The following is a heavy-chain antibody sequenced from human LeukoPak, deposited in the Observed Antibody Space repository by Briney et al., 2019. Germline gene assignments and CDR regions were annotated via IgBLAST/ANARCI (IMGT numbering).Heavy chain of an antibody. V-gene: IGHV4-34*01. CDR2: INHSGST. CDR3: ARPPGEGYYSYYMDV. J-gene: IGHJ6*03. CDR1: GGSFSDYY. Sequence: PSETLSLTCAVYGGSFSDYYWSWIRQPPGKGLEWIGEINHSGSTNYNPSLKSRVTISVDTSKNQFTLKLNSVTAADTAVYYCARPPGEGYYSYYMDVWGKGTTVTVSS. D-gene: IGHD3-10*01.